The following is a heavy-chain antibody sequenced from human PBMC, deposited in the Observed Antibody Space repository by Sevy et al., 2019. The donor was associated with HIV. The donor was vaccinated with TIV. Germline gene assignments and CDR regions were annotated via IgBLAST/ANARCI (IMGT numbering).Heavy chain of an antibody. CDR2: IYYSGST. D-gene: IGHD4-4*01. CDR3: ARDTGGYSNNDDYYYCYMDV. Sequence: SETLSLTCTVSGGSISSGGYYWSWIRQHPGKGLEWIGYIYYSGSTYYNPSLKSRVTISVDTSKNQFSLKLSSVTAADTAVYYCARDTGGYSNNDDYYYCYMDVWGKGTTVTVSS. V-gene: IGHV4-31*03. CDR1: GGSISSGGYY. J-gene: IGHJ6*03.